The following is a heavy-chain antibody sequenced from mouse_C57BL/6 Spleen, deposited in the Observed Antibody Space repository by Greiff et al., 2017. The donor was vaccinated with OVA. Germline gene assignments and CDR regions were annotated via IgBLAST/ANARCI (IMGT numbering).Heavy chain of an antibody. Sequence: EVQLKESGAELVRPGASVKLSCTASGFNIKDYYMHWVKQRPEQGLEWIGRIDPEDGDTEYAPKFQGKATMTADTSSNTAYLQLSSLTSEDTAVYYCPYSNYVTWFAYWGQGTLVTVSA. CDR3: PYSNYVTWFAY. V-gene: IGHV14-1*01. CDR2: IDPEDGDT. D-gene: IGHD2-5*01. CDR1: GFNIKDYY. J-gene: IGHJ3*01.